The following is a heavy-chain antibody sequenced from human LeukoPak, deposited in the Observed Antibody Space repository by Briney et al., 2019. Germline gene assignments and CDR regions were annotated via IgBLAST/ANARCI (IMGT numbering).Heavy chain of an antibody. D-gene: IGHD6-19*01. CDR3: AKAETRYTSGWYIY. CDR1: GFTFSTYS. Sequence: GGSLRLSCAASGFTFSTYSMKWVRQAPGKGLEWVSYISDSSAMYYADSVRGRFTISRENDKNSLFLQMNSLRAEDTAVYYCAKAETRYTSGWYIYWGQGTLVTVSS. J-gene: IGHJ4*02. V-gene: IGHV3-48*01. CDR2: ISDSSAM.